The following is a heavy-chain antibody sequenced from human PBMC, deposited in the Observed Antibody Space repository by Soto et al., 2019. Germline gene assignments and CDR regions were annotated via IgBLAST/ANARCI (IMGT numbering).Heavy chain of an antibody. V-gene: IGHV1-8*01. Sequence: QVQLVQSGAEVKRPGASVKVSCKASGYTFSDHDINWVRQASGQGPEWLGWMNPHSGDTGYAQNFQGRVTMTRDTSKRTAYMELSSLRSEDTAVYYCARVGGNWNDDYFDYWGQGTLVTVSS. J-gene: IGHJ4*02. D-gene: IGHD1-1*01. CDR3: ARVGGNWNDDYFDY. CDR1: GYTFSDHD. CDR2: MNPHSGDT.